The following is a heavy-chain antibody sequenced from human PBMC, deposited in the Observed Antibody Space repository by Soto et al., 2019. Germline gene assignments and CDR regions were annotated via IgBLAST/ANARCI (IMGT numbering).Heavy chain of an antibody. CDR1: GGSVSSPSYH. CDR2: VYYTGST. Sequence: SETLSLTCTVSGGSVSSPSYHWGWIRRPPGKGLEWIGSVYYTGSTYNTPSLKSRVTMSVDTSKNQFSLKMTSVTAADTAIYYCARRGQRGSIDYWGQGILVTVSS. J-gene: IGHJ4*02. D-gene: IGHD3-10*01. CDR3: ARRGQRGSIDY. V-gene: IGHV4-39*01.